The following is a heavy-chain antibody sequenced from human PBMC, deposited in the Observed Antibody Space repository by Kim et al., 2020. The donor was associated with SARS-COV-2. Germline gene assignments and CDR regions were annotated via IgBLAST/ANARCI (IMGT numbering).Heavy chain of an antibody. J-gene: IGHJ5*02. D-gene: IGHD3-10*01. V-gene: IGHV1-18*01. CDR2: ISAYNGNT. CDR1: GYTFTSYG. Sequence: ASVKVSCKASGYTFTSYGISWVRQAPGQGLEWMGWISAYNGNTNYAQKLQGRVTMTTDTSTSTAYMELRSLRSDDTAVYYCARDIVGVWFGETGIDPWGQGTLVTVSS. CDR3: ARDIVGVWFGETGIDP.